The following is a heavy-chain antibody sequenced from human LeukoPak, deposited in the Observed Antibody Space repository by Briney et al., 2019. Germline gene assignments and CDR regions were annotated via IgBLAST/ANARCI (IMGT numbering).Heavy chain of an antibody. CDR1: GYSFTSYW. V-gene: IGHV5-10-1*01. Sequence: GESLKISCKGSGYSFTSYWISWVRQMPGKGLEWMGRIDPSDSYTNYSPSFQGHVTISADKSISTAYLQWSSLKASDTAMYYCARHPCIVVVPAAPVGMDVWGKGTTVTVSS. CDR2: IDPSDSYT. J-gene: IGHJ6*04. D-gene: IGHD2-2*01. CDR3: ARHPCIVVVPAAPVGMDV.